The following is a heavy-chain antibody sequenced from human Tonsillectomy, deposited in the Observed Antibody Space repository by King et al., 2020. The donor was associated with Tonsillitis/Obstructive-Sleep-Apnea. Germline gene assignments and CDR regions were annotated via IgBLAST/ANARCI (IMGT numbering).Heavy chain of an antibody. CDR2: ISSSGSTI. CDR1: GFTFSSYE. V-gene: IGHV3-48*03. D-gene: IGHD5-12*01. J-gene: IGHJ6*03. Sequence: VQLVESGGGLVQPGGSLRLSCAASGFTFSSYEMNWVRQAPGKGLEWVSYISSSGSTISYADSVKGRFTVSRDNAQSSLYLQMNSLRAEDTAVYYCARIIPGGYLTTYYYYYYMDVWGKGTTVTVSS. CDR3: ARIIPGGYLTTYYYYYYMDV.